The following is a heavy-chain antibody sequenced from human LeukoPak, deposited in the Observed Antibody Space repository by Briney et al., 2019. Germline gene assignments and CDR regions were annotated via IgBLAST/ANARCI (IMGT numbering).Heavy chain of an antibody. CDR1: GYTFTSYG. J-gene: IGHJ4*02. Sequence: ASVKVSCKASGYTFTSYGISWVRQATGQGLEWMGWMNPNSGNTGYAQKFQGRVTMTRNTSISTAYTELSSLRSEDTAVYYCARGRPITYYYDSSASPPWGQGTLVTVSS. V-gene: IGHV1-8*02. D-gene: IGHD3-22*01. CDR3: ARGRPITYYYDSSASPP. CDR2: MNPNSGNT.